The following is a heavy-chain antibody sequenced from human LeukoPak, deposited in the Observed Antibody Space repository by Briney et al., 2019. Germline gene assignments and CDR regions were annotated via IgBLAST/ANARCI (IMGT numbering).Heavy chain of an antibody. D-gene: IGHD2-21*02. CDR1: GFTFSSYG. J-gene: IGHJ4*02. CDR2: IWYDGSNK. Sequence: GGSLRLSCAASGFTFSSYGMHWVRQAPGKGLEWVAVIWYDGSNKYYADSAKGRFTISRDNSKNTLYLQMNSLRAEDTAVYYCARDIVVVTSWYFDYWGQGTLVTVSS. V-gene: IGHV3-33*01. CDR3: ARDIVVVTSWYFDY.